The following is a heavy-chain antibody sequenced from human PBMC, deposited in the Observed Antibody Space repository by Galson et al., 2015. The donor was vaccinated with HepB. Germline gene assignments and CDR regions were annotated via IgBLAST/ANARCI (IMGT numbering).Heavy chain of an antibody. V-gene: IGHV1-18*04. Sequence: SVKVSCKASGYTFISYSIVWVRQAPGQGLEWMGWISTYNGNTNYAQNLQGRVTMTRDTSTTTAYMELRSLRSDDTAVYYCARDGRDGYNYNMDSWGQGTVVTVAT. CDR1: GYTFISYS. CDR3: ARDGRDGYNYNMDS. J-gene: IGHJ4*02. D-gene: IGHD5-24*01. CDR2: ISTYNGNT.